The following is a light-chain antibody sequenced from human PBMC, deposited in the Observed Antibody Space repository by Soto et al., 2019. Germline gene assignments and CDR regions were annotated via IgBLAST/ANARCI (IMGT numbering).Light chain of an antibody. J-gene: IGKJ1*01. V-gene: IGKV3D-15*01. CDR1: QSVSSN. Sequence: ELVMTQSPATLSVSPGERATLSCRASQSVSSNLAWYQQKPGQAPRPLIYGASTRATGIPASFSGSGSGTEFTLTISSLQSEDFAVYYCQQYNNWPFPSWTFGQGTKVEIK. CDR3: QQYNNWPFPSWT. CDR2: GAS.